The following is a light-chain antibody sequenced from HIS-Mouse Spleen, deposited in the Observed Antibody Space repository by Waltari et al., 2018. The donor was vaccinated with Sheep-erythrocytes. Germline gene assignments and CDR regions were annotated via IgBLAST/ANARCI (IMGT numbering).Light chain of an antibody. CDR2: EGS. CDR1: SSDVGHYHL. J-gene: IGLJ3*02. CDR3: CSYAGSSTPWV. Sequence: QSALTQPASVSGSPGQSITISCTGTSSDVGHYHLVSWYQQHPGKAPKLMIYEGSKRPSGVSNRFSGSKSGNTASLTISGLQAEDEADYYCCSYAGSSTPWVFGGGTKLTVL. V-gene: IGLV2-23*01.